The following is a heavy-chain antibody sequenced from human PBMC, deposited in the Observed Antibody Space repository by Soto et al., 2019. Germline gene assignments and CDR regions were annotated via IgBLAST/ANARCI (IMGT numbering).Heavy chain of an antibody. J-gene: IGHJ6*02. CDR3: AKKEQQLVRTYYYYGMDV. V-gene: IGHV3-30*18. D-gene: IGHD6-13*01. CDR2: ISYDGSNK. Sequence: GGSLRLSCAASGFTFSSYGMHWVRQAPGKGLEWVAVISYDGSNKYYADSVKGRFTISRDNSKNTLYLQMNSLRAEDTAVYYCAKKEQQLVRTYYYYGMDVWGQETTVTISS. CDR1: GFTFSSYG.